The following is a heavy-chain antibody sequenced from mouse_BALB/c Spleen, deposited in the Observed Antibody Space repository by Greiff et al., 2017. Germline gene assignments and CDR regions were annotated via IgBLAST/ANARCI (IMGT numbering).Heavy chain of an antibody. CDR3: ARGLGYSYWYFDV. D-gene: IGHD1-2*01. J-gene: IGHJ1*01. Sequence: DVKLVESGGGLVKPGGSLKLSCAASGFTFSSYAMSWVRQTPEKRLEWVASISSGGSTYYPDSVKGRFTISRDNARNILYLQMSSLRSEDTAMYYCARGLGYSYWYFDVWGAGTTVTVSS. CDR2: ISSGGST. V-gene: IGHV5-6-5*01. CDR1: GFTFSSYA.